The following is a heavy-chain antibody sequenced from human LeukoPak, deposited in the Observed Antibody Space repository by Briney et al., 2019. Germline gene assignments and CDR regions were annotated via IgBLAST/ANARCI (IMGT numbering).Heavy chain of an antibody. CDR1: GFTFSSYG. V-gene: IGHV3-30*02. Sequence: GGSLRLSCAASGFTFSSYGMHWVRQAPGKGLEWVAFIRYDGSNKYYADSVKGRFTISRDNSKNTLYLQMNSLRAEDTAVYYCATVDIVVVPAVNDAFDIWGQGTMVTVSS. D-gene: IGHD2-2*01. J-gene: IGHJ3*02. CDR2: IRYDGSNK. CDR3: ATVDIVVVPAVNDAFDI.